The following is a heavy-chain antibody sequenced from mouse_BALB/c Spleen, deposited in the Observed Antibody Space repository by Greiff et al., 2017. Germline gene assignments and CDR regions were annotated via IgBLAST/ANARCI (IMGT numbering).Heavy chain of an antibody. CDR1: GYTFTSYW. D-gene: IGHD2-1*01. Sequence: LQQPGSELVRPGASVKLSCTASGYTFTSYWMHWVKQRPGQGLEWIGNIYPGSGSTNYDEKFKSKATLTVDTSSSTAYMQLSSLTSEDSAVYYCTRSGGNYPYVWGAGTTVTVSS. V-gene: IGHV1S22*01. CDR3: TRSGGNYPYV. CDR2: IYPGSGST. J-gene: IGHJ1*01.